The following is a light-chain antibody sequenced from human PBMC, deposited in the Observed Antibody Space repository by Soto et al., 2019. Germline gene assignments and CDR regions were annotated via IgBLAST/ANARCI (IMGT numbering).Light chain of an antibody. CDR3: CSYTSSSTYV. V-gene: IGLV2-14*01. CDR2: DVS. J-gene: IGLJ1*01. Sequence: QSVLTQPASVSGSPGQSITISCTGTSSDVGAHNYVSWFQQYPGKAPKLMIYDVSNRPSGVSNRFSGSKSGNTASLTISGLQAEDEADYYCCSYTSSSTYVFGTGTKLTVL. CDR1: SSDVGAHNY.